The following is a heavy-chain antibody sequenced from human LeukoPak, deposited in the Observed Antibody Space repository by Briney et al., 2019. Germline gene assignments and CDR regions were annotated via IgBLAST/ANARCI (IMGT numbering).Heavy chain of an antibody. J-gene: IGHJ4*02. D-gene: IGHD3-22*01. CDR1: GYTFTTYY. CDR3: ARDATDYYDSSGYAHSDY. CDR2: INPSGGST. V-gene: IGHV1-46*01. Sequence: ASVKVSCKSSGYTFTTYYMHWVRQAPGQGLEWMGIINPSGGSTSYAQKFQGRVTVTRDMSTSTVYMELSSLRSEDTAVYYCARDATDYYDSSGYAHSDYWGQGTLVTVSS.